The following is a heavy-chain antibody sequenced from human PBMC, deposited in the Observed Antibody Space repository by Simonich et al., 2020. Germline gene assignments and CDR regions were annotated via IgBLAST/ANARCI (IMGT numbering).Heavy chain of an antibody. CDR1: GFTFSSYA. Sequence: QVQLVESGGGVVQPGRSLRLSCAASGFTFSSYAMHVVRQAPGKGRGWGAVIPKDVTNKYYADSVKGRFNISGDNSKNTLYLQMNSLRAEDTAVYYCAREGLLLDAFDIWGQGTLVTVSS. D-gene: IGHD2-15*01. V-gene: IGHV3-30*07. J-gene: IGHJ3*02. CDR3: AREGLLLDAFDI. CDR2: IPKDVTNK.